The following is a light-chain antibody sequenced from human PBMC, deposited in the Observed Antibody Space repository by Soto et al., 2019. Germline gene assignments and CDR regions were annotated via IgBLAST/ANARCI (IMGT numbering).Light chain of an antibody. CDR1: QSVSSSY. V-gene: IGKV3-20*01. Sequence: ENVLTQSPGTLSLSPGERATLSCRASQSVSSSYLAWYQQKPGQAPRLLIYAASSRATGIPDRFSGSGSGTDFTLTISRLEPEDFAVYYCQHYGRSPTWTFGQGTKVDIK. CDR3: QHYGRSPTWT. CDR2: AAS. J-gene: IGKJ1*01.